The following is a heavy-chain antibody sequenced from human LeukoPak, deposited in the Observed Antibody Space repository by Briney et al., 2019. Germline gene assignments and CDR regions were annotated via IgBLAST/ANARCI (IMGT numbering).Heavy chain of an antibody. D-gene: IGHD1-26*01. CDR3: ATSYGGSSGAFDI. Sequence: PGGSLRLSCAASGFTFSSYSMNWVRQAPGKGLEWVSSISSSSSYIYYADSVKGRFTISRDNAKNSLYLQMNSLRAEDTAVYYCATSYGGSSGAFDIWGQGTMVTVSS. CDR2: ISSSSSYI. V-gene: IGHV3-21*04. J-gene: IGHJ3*02. CDR1: GFTFSSYS.